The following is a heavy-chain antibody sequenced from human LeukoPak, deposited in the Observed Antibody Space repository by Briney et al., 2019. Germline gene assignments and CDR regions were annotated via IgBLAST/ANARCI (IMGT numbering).Heavy chain of an antibody. J-gene: IGHJ3*02. CDR1: GYTFTSYD. V-gene: IGHV1-8*03. CDR2: TNPNSGNT. Sequence: ASVKVSCKASGYTFTSYDINWVRQATGQGLEWMGWTNPNSGNTGYAQRFQGRVTITRNTSISTAYMELSSLRSEDTAVYYCARTKVADAFDIWGQGTMVTVSS. CDR3: ARTKVADAFDI. D-gene: IGHD2-8*01.